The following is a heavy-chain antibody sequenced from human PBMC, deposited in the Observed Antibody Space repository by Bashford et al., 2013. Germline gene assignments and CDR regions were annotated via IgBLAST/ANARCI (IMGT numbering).Heavy chain of an antibody. D-gene: IGHD3-22*01. V-gene: IGHV4-4*07. CDR3: ARGASGYYRNDY. Sequence: SSETLSLTCTVSGGSISSYYWSWLRQPAGKGLEWIGRIYSTGSTNYNPSLKSRVTMSVDTSKNQFSLKLSSVTAADTAVYYCARGASGYYRNDYWGQGTLVTVSS. J-gene: IGHJ4*02. CDR1: GGSISSYY. CDR2: IYSTGST.